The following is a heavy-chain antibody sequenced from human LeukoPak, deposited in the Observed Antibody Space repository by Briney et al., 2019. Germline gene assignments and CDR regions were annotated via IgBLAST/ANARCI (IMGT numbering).Heavy chain of an antibody. D-gene: IGHD2-21*02. V-gene: IGHV3-21*01. CDR2: ISSSSTYI. CDR1: GFTFSSYS. Sequence: PGGSLRLSCAASGFTFSSYSMNWVRQAPGKGLEWVSSISSSSTYIYYADSVKGRFTISRDNSKNALYLQMNSLRAEDTAVYYCARGVVVTAITDVFDYWGQGTLVTVSS. CDR3: ARGVVVTAITDVFDY. J-gene: IGHJ4*02.